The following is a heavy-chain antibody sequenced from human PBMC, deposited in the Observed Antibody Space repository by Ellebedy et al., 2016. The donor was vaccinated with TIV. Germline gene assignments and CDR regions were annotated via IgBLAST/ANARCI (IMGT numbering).Heavy chain of an antibody. D-gene: IGHD3-22*01. Sequence: GESLKISXAASGFTFSNYAMNWVRRAPGKGLEWVSSISGSGGSTYYADSVKGRFTISRDNSKNALYLQMSSLRTEDTAVYYCSKDSRSTGYGAFEKWGQGTMVSVAS. V-gene: IGHV3-23*01. CDR2: ISGSGGST. J-gene: IGHJ3*02. CDR3: SKDSRSTGYGAFEK. CDR1: GFTFSNYA.